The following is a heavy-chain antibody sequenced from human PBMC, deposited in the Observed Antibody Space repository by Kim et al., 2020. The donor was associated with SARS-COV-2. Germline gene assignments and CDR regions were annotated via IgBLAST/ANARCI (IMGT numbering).Heavy chain of an antibody. CDR2: IKHNGREK. CDR1: GFTFSNYW. J-gene: IGHJ6*03. Sequence: GGSLRLSCAASGFTFSNYWMSWVRQAPGKGLEWLANIKHNGREKYYVDSVKGRFTVSRDNAENSLYLQMNSLRAEDTAVYYCSRDLDVWGKGDAVTVSS. CDR3: SRDLDV. V-gene: IGHV3-7*03.